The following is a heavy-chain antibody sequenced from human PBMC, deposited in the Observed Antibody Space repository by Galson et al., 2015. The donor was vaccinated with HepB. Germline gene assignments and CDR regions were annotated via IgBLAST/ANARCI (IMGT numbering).Heavy chain of an antibody. Sequence: SLRLSCAASGFTFSSYAMHWVRQAPGKGLEWVAVISYDGSNKYYADSVKGRFTISRDNSKNTLYLQMNSLRAEDTAVYYCARGPINYDSSGYYVYDLNYYYYYGMDVWGQGTTVTVSS. CDR2: ISYDGSNK. D-gene: IGHD3-22*01. CDR1: GFTFSSYA. CDR3: ARGPINYDSSGYYVYDLNYYYYYGMDV. J-gene: IGHJ6*02. V-gene: IGHV3-30*04.